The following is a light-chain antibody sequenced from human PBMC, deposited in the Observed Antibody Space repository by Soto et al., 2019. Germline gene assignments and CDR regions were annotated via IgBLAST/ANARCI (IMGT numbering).Light chain of an antibody. CDR1: QSISTW. Sequence: DIPMTQSPSTLSASVGDRVTITCRASQSISTWLAWFQQKPGKAPKLLIYDASTLESGVPSRLSGSGSGTEFTPTSSSLQPDDFATYDCQQYNTYSYTFGQGTKLEIK. CDR2: DAS. CDR3: QQYNTYSYT. J-gene: IGKJ2*01. V-gene: IGKV1-5*01.